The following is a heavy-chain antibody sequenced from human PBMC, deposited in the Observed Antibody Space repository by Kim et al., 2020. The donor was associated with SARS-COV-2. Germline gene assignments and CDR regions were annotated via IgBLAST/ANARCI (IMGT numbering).Heavy chain of an antibody. CDR1: GFTFSDYP. Sequence: GGSLRLSCAASGFTFSDYPMHWVRQAPGKGLEWVAVISYDGSYKNYADSVKGRFTISRDDSKNTLYLQMNSLRAEDTAVYYCAREGATVVTPDLDYWGQGTLVTVSS. D-gene: IGHD4-17*01. CDR3: AREGATVVTPDLDY. V-gene: IGHV3-30*04. J-gene: IGHJ4*02. CDR2: ISYDGSYK.